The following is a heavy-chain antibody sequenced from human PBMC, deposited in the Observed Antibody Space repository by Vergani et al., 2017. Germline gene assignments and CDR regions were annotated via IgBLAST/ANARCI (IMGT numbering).Heavy chain of an antibody. Sequence: QVQLQESGPGLVKPSETLSLTCTVSGGSISSYYWSWIRQPPGKGLEWIGYIYYSGSTYYNPSLKSRVTISVDTSKNQFSLKLSSVTAADTAVYYCARGYSTWGQGTLVTVSS. CDR3: ARGYST. V-gene: IGHV4-59*08. CDR1: GGSISSYY. D-gene: IGHD6-13*01. CDR2: IYYSGST. J-gene: IGHJ5*02.